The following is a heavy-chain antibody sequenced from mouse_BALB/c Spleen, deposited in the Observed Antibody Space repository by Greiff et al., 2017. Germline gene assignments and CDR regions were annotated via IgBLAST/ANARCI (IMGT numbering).Heavy chain of an antibody. CDR3: ARLGYYYGSSYD. Sequence: EVMLVESGAELVKPGASVKLSCTASGFNIKDTYMHWVKQRPEQGLEWIGRIDPANGNTKYDPKFQGKATITADTSSNTAYLQLSSLTSEDTAVYYCARLGYYYGSSYDWGQGTSVTVSS. D-gene: IGHD1-1*01. CDR2: IDPANGNT. V-gene: IGHV14-3*02. CDR1: GFNIKDTY. J-gene: IGHJ4*01.